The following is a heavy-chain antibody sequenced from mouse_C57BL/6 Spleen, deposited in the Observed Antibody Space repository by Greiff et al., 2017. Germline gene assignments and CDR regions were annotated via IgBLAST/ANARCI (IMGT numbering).Heavy chain of an antibody. J-gene: IGHJ2*01. CDR2: IHPNSGST. D-gene: IGHD2-4*01. CDR1: GYTFTSYW. CDR3: ARRLRRDDGRRYFDY. Sequence: QVQLQQPGAELVKPGASVKLSCKASGYTFTSYWMHWVKQRPGQGLEWIGMIHPNSGSTNYNEKFKSKATLTVDKSSSTAYMQLSSLTSEDSAVYYCARRLRRDDGRRYFDYWGQGTTLTVSS. V-gene: IGHV1-64*01.